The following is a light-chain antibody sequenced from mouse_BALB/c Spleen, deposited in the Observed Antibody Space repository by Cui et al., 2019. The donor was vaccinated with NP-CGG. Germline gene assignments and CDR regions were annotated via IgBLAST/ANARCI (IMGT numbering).Light chain of an antibody. V-gene: IGLV1*01. CDR1: TGTVTTNNY. Sequence: QAFLPQESALTTSPGETVTLTCRSSTGTVTTNNYANWVQEKPDHLFTGLISGTNNRAPGVPARFSGSLIGDKAALTITGAQTEDEAIYFCALWYSNHWVFGGGTKLTVL. CDR3: ALWYSNHWV. J-gene: IGLJ1*01. CDR2: GTN.